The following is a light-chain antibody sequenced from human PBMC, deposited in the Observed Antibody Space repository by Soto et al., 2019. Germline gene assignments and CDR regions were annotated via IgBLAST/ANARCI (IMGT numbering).Light chain of an antibody. CDR2: DVT. Sequence: LTQPRSVSGSPGQSVTISCTGTSSDVGGSNYASWYQEHPGKAPKLLIYDVTKRPSGVPDRFSGSKSGNTAYLTISGLQAEDEADYYCCSYAGSYIYYVFGTGTKVTVL. J-gene: IGLJ1*01. V-gene: IGLV2-11*01. CDR1: SSDVGGSNY. CDR3: CSYAGSYIYYV.